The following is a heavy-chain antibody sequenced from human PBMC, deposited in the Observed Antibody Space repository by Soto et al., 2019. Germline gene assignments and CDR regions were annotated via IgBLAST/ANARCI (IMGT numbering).Heavy chain of an antibody. CDR2: INKNGGEK. CDR3: ERPGDTAMVSTWYY. V-gene: IGHV3-7*03. Sequence: GWSLILSFAASGFTFSSYSMSWVRQAPGKGLEWVANINKNGGEKYYVDFVKGRFTISRDNAKNSLYLQMNSLRAEDTAVYYCERPGDTAMVSTWYYWAQGTLVRVPS. D-gene: IGHD5-18*01. CDR1: GFTFSSYS. J-gene: IGHJ4*02.